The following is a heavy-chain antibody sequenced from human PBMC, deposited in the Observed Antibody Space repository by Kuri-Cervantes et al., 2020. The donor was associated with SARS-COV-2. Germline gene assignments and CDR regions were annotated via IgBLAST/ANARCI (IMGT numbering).Heavy chain of an antibody. CDR3: ARDRIDSSGYLDAFDI. V-gene: IGHV4-59*01. J-gene: IGHJ3*02. D-gene: IGHD3-22*01. Sequence: SETLSPTCTVSGGSISSYYWSWIRQPAGKGLEWIGYIYYSGSTNYNPSLKSRVTISVDTSKNQFSLKLSSVTAADTAVYYCARDRIDSSGYLDAFDIWGQGTMVTVSS. CDR2: IYYSGST. CDR1: GGSISSYY.